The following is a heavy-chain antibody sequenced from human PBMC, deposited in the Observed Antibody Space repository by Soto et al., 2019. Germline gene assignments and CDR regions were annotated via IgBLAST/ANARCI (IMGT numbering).Heavy chain of an antibody. J-gene: IGHJ4*02. Sequence: SETLSLTCTVSGGSISSSSYYWGWIRQPPGKGLEWIGSIYYSGSTYYNPSLKSRVTISVDTSKNQFSLKLSSVTAADTAVYYCASGTYSGYGPTDYWGQGTLVTVSS. CDR1: GGSISSSSYY. V-gene: IGHV4-39*01. D-gene: IGHD5-12*01. CDR2: IYYSGST. CDR3: ASGTYSGYGPTDY.